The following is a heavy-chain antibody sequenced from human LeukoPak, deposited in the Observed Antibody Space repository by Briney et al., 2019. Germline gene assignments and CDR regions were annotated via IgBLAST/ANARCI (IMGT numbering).Heavy chain of an antibody. CDR2: IYYSGST. D-gene: IGHD3-3*01. Sequence: SETLSLTCTVSGGYISSYYWSWIRQPPGKGLERIWYIYYSGSTNYNPSLKSRVTISVDTSKNQFSLKLSSVTAADTAVYYCASSPYYDFWSGPPTYYFDYWGQGTLVTVSS. V-gene: IGHV4-59*01. CDR1: GGYISSYY. J-gene: IGHJ4*02. CDR3: ASSPYYDFWSGPPTYYFDY.